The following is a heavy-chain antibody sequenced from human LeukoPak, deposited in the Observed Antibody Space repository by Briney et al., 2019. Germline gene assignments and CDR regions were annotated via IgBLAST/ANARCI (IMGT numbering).Heavy chain of an antibody. CDR3: ARDRSCGWYYFDY. CDR2: IIPILGIA. J-gene: IGHJ4*02. V-gene: IGHV1-69*04. Sequence: ASVKVSCKASGGTFSSYAISWVRQAPGQGLEWMGRIIPILGIANYAQKFQGRVTITADKSTSTAYMELSSLRSEDTAVCYCARDRSCGWYYFDYWGQGTLVTDSS. CDR1: GGTFSSYA. D-gene: IGHD6-19*01.